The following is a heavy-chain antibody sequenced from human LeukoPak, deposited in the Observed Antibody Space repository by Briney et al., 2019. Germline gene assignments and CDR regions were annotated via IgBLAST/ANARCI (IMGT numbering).Heavy chain of an antibody. CDR1: GGSISSYY. D-gene: IGHD6-13*01. Sequence: PSETLSLTCTVSGGSISSYYWSWIRQPPGKGLEWIGCMYHSGSTYYNPSLKSRVTISVGTSKNQFSLKLSSVTAADTAVYYCARQGGSSSPYYYYYMDVWGKGTTVTVSS. V-gene: IGHV4-59*08. CDR3: ARQGGSSSPYYYYYMDV. CDR2: MYHSGST. J-gene: IGHJ6*03.